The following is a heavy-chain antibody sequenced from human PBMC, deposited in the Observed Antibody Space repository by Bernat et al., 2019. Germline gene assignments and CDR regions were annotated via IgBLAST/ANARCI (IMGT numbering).Heavy chain of an antibody. CDR3: AGVVISGGWVVDY. V-gene: IGHV3-48*01. Sequence: EVQLVESGGGLVQPGGSLRLSCAASGFTFSSYSMNWVRQAPGKGLEWVSYISTSGSTTYYADSVKGRFTISRDNAKETRYLQMNSLRAEGTAVYYCAGVVISGGWVVDYCGQGTLVTISS. D-gene: IGHD6-25*01. CDR1: GFTFSSYS. CDR2: ISTSGSTT. J-gene: IGHJ4*02.